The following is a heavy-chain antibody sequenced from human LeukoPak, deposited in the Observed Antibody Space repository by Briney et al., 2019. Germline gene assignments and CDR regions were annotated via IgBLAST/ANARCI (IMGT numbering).Heavy chain of an antibody. CDR3: ARVRERNWFDP. CDR2: IYYSGST. Sequence: PSETLSLTCSVSGGSISSYYWSWIRQPPGKGLEWIGYIYYSGSTNYNPSLKSRVTISVDTSKNQFSLKLSSVTAADTAVYYCARVRERNWFDPWGQGTLVTVSS. J-gene: IGHJ5*02. D-gene: IGHD4/OR15-4a*01. V-gene: IGHV4-59*01. CDR1: GGSISSYY.